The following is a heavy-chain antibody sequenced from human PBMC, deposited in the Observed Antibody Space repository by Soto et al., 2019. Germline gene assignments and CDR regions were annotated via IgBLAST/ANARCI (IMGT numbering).Heavy chain of an antibody. V-gene: IGHV1-69*02. CDR2: IIPILGIP. CDR3: AGFRGSYGMDV. J-gene: IGHJ6*02. Sequence: QVQLVQSGAEVKKPGSSVKVSCKASGGTFSSYTISWVRQAPGQGLEWMGRIIPILGIPNYAQKFQGRVTITADKSTSTVYLELSSLRCEDTAVYYCAGFRGSYGMDVWGQGTTVTVSS. D-gene: IGHD3-10*01. CDR1: GGTFSSYT.